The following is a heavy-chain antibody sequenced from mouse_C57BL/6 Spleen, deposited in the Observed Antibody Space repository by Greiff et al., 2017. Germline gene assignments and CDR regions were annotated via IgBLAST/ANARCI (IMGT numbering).Heavy chain of an antibody. CDR2: INPSSGYT. CDR1: GYTFTSYT. V-gene: IGHV1-4*01. Sequence: VQLQQSGAELARPGASVKMSCKASGYTFTSYTMHWVKQRPGQGLEWIGYINPSSGYTKYNQKFKDKATLTADKSSSTAYMQLSSLTSEDSAVYYCASSSYYGSSYEAMDYWGQGTSVTVSS. CDR3: ASSSYYGSSYEAMDY. D-gene: IGHD1-1*01. J-gene: IGHJ4*01.